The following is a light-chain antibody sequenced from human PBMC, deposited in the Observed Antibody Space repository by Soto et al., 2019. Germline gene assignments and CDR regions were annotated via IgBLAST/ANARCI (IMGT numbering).Light chain of an antibody. CDR1: QSVNGW. CDR3: QRYNSNPWT. Sequence: DIQMTQSPSTLSASVGDRVTITCRASQSVNGWLAWYQQKPGKAPKLLIYAASNLESGVPSRFIGSGSGTEFTLTISSLQPDDSATYYCQRYNSNPWTFGQGTKVEVK. J-gene: IGKJ1*01. CDR2: AAS. V-gene: IGKV1-5*01.